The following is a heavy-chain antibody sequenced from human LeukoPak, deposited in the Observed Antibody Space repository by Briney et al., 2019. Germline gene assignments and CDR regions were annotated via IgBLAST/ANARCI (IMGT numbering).Heavy chain of an antibody. D-gene: IGHD3-22*01. CDR2: ISADSRTV. Sequence: PGGSLRLSCAASGFTFSTYNMNWVRQAPGKGLEWMSYISADSRTVQYADSVRGRFTTSRGNAKNSLYLQMNSLRAEDTAVYSCVRDNSRGQSLGVIYWGQGSLVTVSS. CDR3: VRDNSRGQSLGVIY. V-gene: IGHV3-48*01. J-gene: IGHJ4*02. CDR1: GFTFSTYN.